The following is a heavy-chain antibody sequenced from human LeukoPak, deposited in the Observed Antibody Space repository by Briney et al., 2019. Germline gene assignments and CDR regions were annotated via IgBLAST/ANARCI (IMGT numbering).Heavy chain of an antibody. V-gene: IGHV4-34*01. D-gene: IGHD3-22*01. J-gene: IGHJ4*02. Sequence: SETLSLTCAVYGGSFSGYYWSWIRQPPGKGLEWIGEINHSGSTNYNPSLKSRVTISVDTSKNQFSLELSSVTAADTAVYYCARGDSSGYYFLFDYWGQGTLVTVSS. CDR1: GGSFSGYY. CDR2: INHSGST. CDR3: ARGDSSGYYFLFDY.